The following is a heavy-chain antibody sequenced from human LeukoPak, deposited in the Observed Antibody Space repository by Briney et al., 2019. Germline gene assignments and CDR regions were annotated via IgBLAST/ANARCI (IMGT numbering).Heavy chain of an antibody. CDR2: IYYSGST. Sequence: PSETLSLTCTVSGGSISSSSYYWGWIRQPPGKGLEWIGSIYYSGSTYYNPSLKSRVTISVDTSKNQFSLKLSSATAADTAVYYCARVDLSGYCSGGSCYHYGMDVWGQGTTVTVSS. J-gene: IGHJ6*02. CDR1: GGSISSSSYY. D-gene: IGHD2-15*01. V-gene: IGHV4-39*01. CDR3: ARVDLSGYCSGGSCYHYGMDV.